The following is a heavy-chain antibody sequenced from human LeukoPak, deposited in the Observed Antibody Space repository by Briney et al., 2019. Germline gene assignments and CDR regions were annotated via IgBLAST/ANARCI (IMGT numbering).Heavy chain of an antibody. CDR3: ARAVGDYGYGRYFDY. Sequence: SQTLSLTCIVSGGSISSGDYYWSWIRQPPGKGLEWIGNVFHTGSTNYNPSLESRVTISVDTSKNHFSLRLSSVTAADTAVYYCARAVGDYGYGRYFDYWGQGTLVTVSS. CDR2: VFHTGST. V-gene: IGHV4-61*03. CDR1: GGSISSGDYY. J-gene: IGHJ4*02. D-gene: IGHD5-12*01.